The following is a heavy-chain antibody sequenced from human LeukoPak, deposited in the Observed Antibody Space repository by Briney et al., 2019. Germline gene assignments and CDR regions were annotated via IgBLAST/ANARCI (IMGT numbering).Heavy chain of an antibody. Sequence: ASVKVSCKASGGTFSTYAINWVRQAPGQGLDWMGGVIPMFASANYAQMFQGRVTTTADESTSTVYMELSGLRSEDTAVYFCARDLFGANSGPFDYWGQGALVTVSS. D-gene: IGHD4-23*01. J-gene: IGHJ4*02. CDR1: GGTFSTYA. V-gene: IGHV1-69*13. CDR3: ARDLFGANSGPFDY. CDR2: VIPMFASA.